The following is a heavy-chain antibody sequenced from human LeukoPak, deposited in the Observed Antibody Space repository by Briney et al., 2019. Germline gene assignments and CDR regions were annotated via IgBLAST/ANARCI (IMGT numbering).Heavy chain of an antibody. V-gene: IGHV4-59*01. D-gene: IGHD6-19*01. CDR3: ARVSGWNPLEAAHLDY. J-gene: IGHJ4*02. CDR2: IYYSGST. CDR1: GGSISSYY. Sequence: PSETLSLTCTVSGGSISSYYWSWIRQPPGKGLEYIGYIYYSGSTNYNPSLKSRLTKSVDTSKNQFSLKLSSVTAADTAVYYCARVSGWNPLEAAHLDYWGQGTLVTVSS.